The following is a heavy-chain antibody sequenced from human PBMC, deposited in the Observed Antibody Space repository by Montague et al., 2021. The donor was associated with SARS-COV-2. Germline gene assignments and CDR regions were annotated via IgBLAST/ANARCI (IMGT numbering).Heavy chain of an antibody. J-gene: IGHJ5*02. D-gene: IGHD3-10*01. CDR1: GGSMSDHY. CDR3: ARAVSVRRAVNWFDP. CDR2: IYYSGGI. Sequence: SETLSLTCTLSGGSMSDHYWAWIRQPPGKGLEWLAYIYYSGGINSNASLKSRVSMSVDTSKNQFSLKLTSVTAADTAVYYCARAVSVRRAVNWFDPWGQGTLVTVSS. V-gene: IGHV4-59*11.